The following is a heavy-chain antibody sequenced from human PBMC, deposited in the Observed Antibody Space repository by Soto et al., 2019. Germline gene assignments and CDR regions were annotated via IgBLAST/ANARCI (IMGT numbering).Heavy chain of an antibody. CDR2: ISGSGGST. CDR1: GFTFSSYA. J-gene: IGHJ4*02. V-gene: IGHV3-23*01. CDR3: AKDSGPMRQWLDY. Sequence: PGGSLRLSCAASGFTFSSYAMSWVRQAPGKGLEWVSAISGSGGSTYYADSVKGRFTISRDNSKNTLYLQMSSLRAEDTAVYYCAKDSGPMRQWLDYWGQGTLVTVSS. D-gene: IGHD6-19*01.